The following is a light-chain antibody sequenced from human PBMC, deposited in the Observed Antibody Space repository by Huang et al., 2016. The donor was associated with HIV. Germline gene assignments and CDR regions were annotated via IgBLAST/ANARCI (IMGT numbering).Light chain of an antibody. Sequence: EIVVTQSPATLSVSPGERATLSCRASESVSSRLAWYQQKPGQSPRLLIFGASTRAAGVPVRFSGSGSGTKFTLTINSLQSEDFAFYFCQQYNNWPPWTFGQGTKVDI. CDR1: ESVSSR. J-gene: IGKJ1*01. CDR2: GAS. CDR3: QQYNNWPPWT. V-gene: IGKV3-15*01.